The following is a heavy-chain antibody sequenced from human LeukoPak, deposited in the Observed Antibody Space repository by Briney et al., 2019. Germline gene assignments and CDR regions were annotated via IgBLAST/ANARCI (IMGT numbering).Heavy chain of an antibody. J-gene: IGHJ4*02. V-gene: IGHV3-21*04. CDR3: ANRRWLVSSFDY. CDR1: GFTFSSYS. D-gene: IGHD6-19*01. Sequence: GGSLRLSCAASGFTFSSYSMNWVRQAPGKGLEWVSSISSSSSYIYYADSVKGRFTISRDNAKNSLYLQMNSLRAEDTAVYYCANRRWLVSSFDYWGQGTLVTVSS. CDR2: ISSSSSYI.